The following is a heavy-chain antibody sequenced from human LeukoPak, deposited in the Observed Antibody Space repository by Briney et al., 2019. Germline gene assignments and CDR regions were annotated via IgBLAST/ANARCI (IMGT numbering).Heavy chain of an antibody. V-gene: IGHV3-74*01. Sequence: GGSLRLSCAASGFTFSSYWMHWVRQAPGKGLVWVSRINSDDSSTNYADSVRGRFTISRDNAKNSLYLQMNSLRAEDTAVYYCARVGGSGNPLMDYWGQGTLVTVSS. CDR1: GFTFSSYW. CDR2: INSDDSST. CDR3: ARVGGSGNPLMDY. J-gene: IGHJ4*02. D-gene: IGHD3-10*01.